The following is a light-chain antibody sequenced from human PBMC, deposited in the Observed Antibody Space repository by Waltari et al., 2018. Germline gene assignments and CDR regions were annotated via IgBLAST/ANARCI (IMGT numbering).Light chain of an antibody. CDR3: ETWDTSIRYWV. Sequence: QPVLPQSSSASASMGSSANFTCTMSSGHNNYIIACHQQQTGQAPRYLMNHVGSGNYKKGFGCPDRLPASPSGAGHYLTISTLQSDDEADYFCETWDTSIRYWVFAGGTKLTV. V-gene: IGLV4-60*03. CDR2: HVGSGNY. J-gene: IGLJ3*02. CDR1: SGHNNYI.